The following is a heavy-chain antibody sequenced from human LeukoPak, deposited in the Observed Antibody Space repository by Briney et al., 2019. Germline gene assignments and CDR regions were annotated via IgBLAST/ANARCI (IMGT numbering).Heavy chain of an antibody. CDR3: AELGITMIGGV. V-gene: IGHV4-39*01. CDR2: IHYSRNT. Sequence: SETLSLTCCVSGVSISSRSYDWGWTRQPPGKGLEWIGSIHYSRNTDYNPSLKSRVTISVDTSKNQSSLQLSSVTAADTAVYYCAELGITMIGGVWGKGTTVTISS. CDR1: GVSISSRSYD. J-gene: IGHJ6*04. D-gene: IGHD3-10*02.